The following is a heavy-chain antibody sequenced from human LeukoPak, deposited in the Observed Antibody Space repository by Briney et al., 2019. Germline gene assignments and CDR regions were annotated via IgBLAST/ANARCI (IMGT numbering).Heavy chain of an antibody. CDR2: MYDSGAT. V-gene: IGHV4-39*02. Sequence: PSETLSLTCTVSGASISSSTFQWGWIRQPPGKGLEWIGSMYDSGATYYSPSLNSRAAIFLDTSQKHFSLRLSSVTAADTAVYYCARRNPDSYSAFDIWGQGTMVTVSS. CDR3: ARRNPDSYSAFDI. J-gene: IGHJ3*02. CDR1: GASISSSTFQ. D-gene: IGHD1-1*01.